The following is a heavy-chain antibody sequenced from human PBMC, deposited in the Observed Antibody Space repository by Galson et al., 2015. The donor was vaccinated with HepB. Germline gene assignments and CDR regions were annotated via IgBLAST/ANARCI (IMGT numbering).Heavy chain of an antibody. D-gene: IGHD6-19*01. CDR2: IIPISGTS. CDR3: ARAKLYSSGWYRSFDY. CDR1: GGTFSSYD. V-gene: IGHV1-69*13. J-gene: IGHJ4*02. Sequence: SVKVSCKASGGTFSSYDFTWVRQAPGQGLEWMGGIIPISGTSNYAQKFQGRFTITAEESTSTGYMELSSLTSEDTAVYYCARAKLYSSGWYRSFDYWGQGTLVSVSS.